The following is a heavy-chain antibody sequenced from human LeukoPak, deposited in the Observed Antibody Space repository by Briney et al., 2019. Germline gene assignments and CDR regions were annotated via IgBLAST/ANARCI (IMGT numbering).Heavy chain of an antibody. D-gene: IGHD2-2*01. Sequence: GGSLRLFCAASGFTFSSYAMSWVRQAPGKGPEWVSGTGKSDGNTYSPDPRKGRSTNSRDNSTNALSLQMSSLRAEDTAFYNCTKVRSASCYAALDYWGQGTLVIVSS. V-gene: IGHV3-23*01. CDR1: GFTFSSYA. CDR2: TGKSDGNT. CDR3: TKVRSASCYAALDY. J-gene: IGHJ4*02.